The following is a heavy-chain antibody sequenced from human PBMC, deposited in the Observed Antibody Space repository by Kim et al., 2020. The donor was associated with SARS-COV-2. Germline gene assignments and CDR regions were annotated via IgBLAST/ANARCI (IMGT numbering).Heavy chain of an antibody. D-gene: IGHD3-10*01. CDR1: GGTFSSYA. V-gene: IGHV1-69*04. CDR2: IIPILGIA. J-gene: IGHJ4*02. CDR3: ATWGSYYYGSGSYYKLGGAHLDY. Sequence: SVKVSCKASGGTFSSYAISWVRQAPGQGLEWMGRIIPILGIANYAQKFQGRVTITADKSTSTAYMELSSLRSEDTAVYYCATWGSYYYGSGSYYKLGGAHLDYWGQGTLVTVSS.